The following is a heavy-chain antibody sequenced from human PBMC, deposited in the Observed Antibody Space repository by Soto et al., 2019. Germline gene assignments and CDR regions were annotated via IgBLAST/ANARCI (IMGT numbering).Heavy chain of an antibody. Sequence: QVQLVQSGAEVKKPGSSVKVSCKASGGTFSSLAISWVRQAPGQGLEWMGGLVPVFGTAHYAQKFQDRVTITADKSTSTSYMELSSLRSEDTAVYYCARSPGVFDYWGQGTLVTVSS. D-gene: IGHD3-10*01. J-gene: IGHJ4*02. V-gene: IGHV1-69*06. CDR3: ARSPGVFDY. CDR1: GGTFSSLA. CDR2: LVPVFGTA.